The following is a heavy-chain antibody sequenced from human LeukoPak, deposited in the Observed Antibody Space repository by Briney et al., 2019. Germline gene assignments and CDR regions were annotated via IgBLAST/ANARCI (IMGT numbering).Heavy chain of an antibody. CDR2: IYTSGST. CDR3: ARGVDPYYYYYYMDV. D-gene: IGHD2-8*01. V-gene: IGHV4-4*09. J-gene: IGHJ6*03. CDR1: GGSLSSYY. Sequence: SETLSLTCTVSGGSLSSYYWSWIRQPPGKGLEGIGYIYTSGSTNYNPSLKSRVTISVDTSKNQFSLKLSSVTAADTAVYYCARGVDPYYYYYYMDVWGKGTTVTVSS.